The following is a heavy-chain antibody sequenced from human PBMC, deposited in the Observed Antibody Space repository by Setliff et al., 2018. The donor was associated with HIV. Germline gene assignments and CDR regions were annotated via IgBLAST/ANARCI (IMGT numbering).Heavy chain of an antibody. CDR1: GYTFTSYY. CDR2: INPSGGTI. J-gene: IGHJ6*03. CDR3: ARDGYYNSWSGYGYYYYMDV. V-gene: IGHV1-46*01. D-gene: IGHD3-3*01. Sequence: GASVKVSCKASGYTFTSYYMHWVRQAPGQGLEWMGIINPSGGTISYAQKFQGRVTMTGDTSTSTVYMELSSLRSEDTAVYYCARDGYYNSWSGYGYYYYMDVWGKGTTVTVSS.